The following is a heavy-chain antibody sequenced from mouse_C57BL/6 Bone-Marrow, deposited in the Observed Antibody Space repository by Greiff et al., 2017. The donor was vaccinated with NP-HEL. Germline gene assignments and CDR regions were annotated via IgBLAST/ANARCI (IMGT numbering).Heavy chain of an antibody. D-gene: IGHD2-12*01. V-gene: IGHV3-6*01. CDR2: ISYDGSN. CDR3: AREGYSYWYFDV. Sequence: EVKVEESGPGLVKPSPSLSLTCSVTGYSFTSGYYWNWIRQFPGNKLEWMGFISYDGSNNYNPSLKNRISITRDTSKNQFFLKLNSVTTEDTATYYCAREGYSYWYFDVWGTGTTVTVSS. J-gene: IGHJ1*03. CDR1: GYSFTSGYY.